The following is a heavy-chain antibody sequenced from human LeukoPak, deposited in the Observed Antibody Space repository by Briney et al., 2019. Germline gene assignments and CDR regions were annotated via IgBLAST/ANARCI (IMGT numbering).Heavy chain of an antibody. CDR1: GFTFDDYA. CDR3: ARGYGSGSPPSY. D-gene: IGHD3-10*01. J-gene: IGHJ4*02. CDR2: ISWNSGSI. V-gene: IGHV3-9*01. Sequence: GGSLRLSCAASGFTFDDYAMHWVRQAPGKGLEWVSGISWNSGSIGYADSVKGRFTISRDNAKNSLYLQMNSLRAEDTAVYYCARGYGSGSPPSYWGQGTLVTVSS.